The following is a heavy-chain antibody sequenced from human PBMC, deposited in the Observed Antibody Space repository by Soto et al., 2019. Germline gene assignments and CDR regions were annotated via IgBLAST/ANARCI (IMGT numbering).Heavy chain of an antibody. CDR2: ISSSSSTI. CDR3: ARELAAILEDYYYGMDV. CDR1: GFTFSSYS. V-gene: IGHV3-48*02. D-gene: IGHD5-18*01. Sequence: EVQLVESGGGLVQPGGSLRLSCAASGFTFSSYSMNWVRQAPGKGLEWVSYISSSSSTIYYADSVKGRFTISRDNAKNSLYLQMNSLRDDDTAVYYCARELAAILEDYYYGMDVWGQGTTVTVSS. J-gene: IGHJ6*02.